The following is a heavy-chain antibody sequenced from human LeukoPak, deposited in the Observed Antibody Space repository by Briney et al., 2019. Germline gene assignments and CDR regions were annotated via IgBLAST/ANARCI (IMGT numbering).Heavy chain of an antibody. D-gene: IGHD3-22*01. CDR2: IYTSGST. V-gene: IGHV4-61*02. J-gene: IGHJ4*02. CDR3: ARETDYYDSSAYYY. Sequence: PSETLSLTCTVSGGSISSGSYYWSWIRQPAGKGLEWIGRIYTSGSTNYNPSLKSRVTISVDTSKNQFSLKVNSVTAADTAVYYCARETDYYDSSAYYYWGQGTLVIVSS. CDR1: GGSISSGSYY.